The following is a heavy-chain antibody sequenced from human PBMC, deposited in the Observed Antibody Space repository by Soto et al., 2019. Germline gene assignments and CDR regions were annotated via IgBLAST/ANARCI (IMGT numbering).Heavy chain of an antibody. D-gene: IGHD6-13*01. CDR2: IIPIFGTA. V-gene: IGHV1-69*13. Sequence: SVKVSCKASGYTFTGYYMHWVRQAPGQGLEWRGGIIPIFGTANYAQKFQGRVTITADESTSTAYMELSSLRSEDTAVYYCARGAVGYSSSWYIYWGQGTMVTVSS. CDR3: ARGAVGYSSSWYIY. J-gene: IGHJ4*02. CDR1: GYTFTGYY.